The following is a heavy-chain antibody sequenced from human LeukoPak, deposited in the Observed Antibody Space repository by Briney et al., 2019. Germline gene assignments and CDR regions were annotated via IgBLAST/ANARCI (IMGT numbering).Heavy chain of an antibody. Sequence: PSETLSLTCAVYGGSFSGYFWSWIRQPPGKGLEWIGEINHSGSTNYNPSLKSRVTISVDTSKNQFSLKLSSVTAADTAVYYCVRGLIPVCGYWGQGTLGTVSA. CDR3: VRGLIPVCGY. J-gene: IGHJ4*02. V-gene: IGHV4-34*01. CDR2: INHSGST. CDR1: GGSFSGYF. D-gene: IGHD2-21*01.